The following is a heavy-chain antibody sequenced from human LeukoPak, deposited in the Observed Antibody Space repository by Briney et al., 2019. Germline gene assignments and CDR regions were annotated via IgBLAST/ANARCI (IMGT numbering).Heavy chain of an antibody. J-gene: IGHJ4*02. CDR2: ISSSSSYI. Sequence: GGSLRLSCAASGFTFSSYSMNWVRQAPGKGLEWVSFISSSSSYINYADSVKGRFTISRDNAKNSLYLQMNSLRAEDTAVYYCASTRIAAAGTAYWGQGTLVTVSS. CDR3: ASTRIAAAGTAY. V-gene: IGHV3-21*01. D-gene: IGHD6-13*01. CDR1: GFTFSSYS.